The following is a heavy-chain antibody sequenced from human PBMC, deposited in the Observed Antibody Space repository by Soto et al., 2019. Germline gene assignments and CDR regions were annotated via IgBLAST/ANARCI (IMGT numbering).Heavy chain of an antibody. CDR1: GGSFRNYY. Sequence: SETLSLTCGVYGGSFRNYYWIWVRQPPGKGLEWIGEVNHSGEATYNPSLQSRVTISLGTYNNHFSLKMTSMAAADTAVYYCARDRVGEWLPYYYYYGMDVWGQGTTVTVSS. CDR2: VNHSGEA. J-gene: IGHJ6*02. V-gene: IGHV4-34*01. CDR3: ARDRVGEWLPYYYYYGMDV. D-gene: IGHD3-3*01.